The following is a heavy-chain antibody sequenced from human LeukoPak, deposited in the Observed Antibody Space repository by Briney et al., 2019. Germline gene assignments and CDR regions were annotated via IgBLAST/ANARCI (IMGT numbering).Heavy chain of an antibody. J-gene: IGHJ5*02. V-gene: IGHV1-24*01. Sequence: ASVKVSFKVSGYTLTELSMHWVRQGPGKGLEWMGGFDPEDAETIYAQKFQGRVTLTEDTSTDTAYMELSSLRSEDTAVYYCAIEGSKSRYFDWLQTWGQGTLVTVSS. CDR3: AIEGSKSRYFDWLQT. CDR1: GYTLTELS. D-gene: IGHD3-9*01. CDR2: FDPEDAET.